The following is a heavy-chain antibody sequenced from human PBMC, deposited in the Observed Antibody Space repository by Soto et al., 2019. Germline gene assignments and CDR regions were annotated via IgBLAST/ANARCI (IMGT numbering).Heavy chain of an antibody. CDR1: GYTFTSYG. Sequence: APVKVSCKASGYTFTSYGISWVRQAPGQGLEWMGWISAYNGNTNYAQKLQGRVTMTTDTSTSTAYMELRSLRSDDTAVYYCARVRSSGWFNWFDPWGQGTLVTVSS. D-gene: IGHD6-19*01. CDR2: ISAYNGNT. CDR3: ARVRSSGWFNWFDP. J-gene: IGHJ5*02. V-gene: IGHV1-18*01.